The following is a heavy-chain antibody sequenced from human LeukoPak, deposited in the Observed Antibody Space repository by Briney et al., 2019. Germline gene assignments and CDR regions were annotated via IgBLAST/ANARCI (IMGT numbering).Heavy chain of an antibody. V-gene: IGHV3-20*04. CDR3: ARSKDYYDSSGYYGGDAFDI. D-gene: IGHD3-22*01. Sequence: GGSLRLSCAASGFTFDDYGMSWVRQAPGKGLEWVSGINWNGGSTGYADSVKGRFTISRDNAKNSLYLQMNSLRAEDTAVYYCARSKDYYDSSGYYGGDAFDIWGQGTMVTVSS. J-gene: IGHJ3*02. CDR1: GFTFDDYG. CDR2: INWNGGST.